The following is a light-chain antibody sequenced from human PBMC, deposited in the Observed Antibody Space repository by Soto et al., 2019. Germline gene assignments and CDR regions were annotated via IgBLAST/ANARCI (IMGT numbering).Light chain of an antibody. Sequence: EIVLTQSPATLSLSPGERATLSCRASQSVSSYLAWYQQKPGQAPRLLIYDASNRVTGIPARFSGSGSGTDFTLTISSLEPEDFAVYYCQQRSNWPPLTTFGPGTKVDIK. CDR1: QSVSSY. CDR3: QQRSNWPPLTT. J-gene: IGKJ3*01. V-gene: IGKV3-11*01. CDR2: DAS.